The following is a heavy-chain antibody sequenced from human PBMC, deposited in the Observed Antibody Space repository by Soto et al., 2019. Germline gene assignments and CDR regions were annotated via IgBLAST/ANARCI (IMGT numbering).Heavy chain of an antibody. CDR1: GDSVSSPYY. J-gene: IGHJ4*02. CDR3: ARSAGWYAVHS. D-gene: IGHD6-19*01. V-gene: IGHV4-4*02. Sequence: QVQLQESGPGLVKPSGTLSLTCAVSGDSVSSPYYWCWVRQPPGKGLEWIGEVFHTGTTSYNPSLRSRVTIAMDKSINQFSLDRSSVTAADTAVYYCARSAGWYAVHSWCPGTLVIVSS. CDR2: VFHTGTT.